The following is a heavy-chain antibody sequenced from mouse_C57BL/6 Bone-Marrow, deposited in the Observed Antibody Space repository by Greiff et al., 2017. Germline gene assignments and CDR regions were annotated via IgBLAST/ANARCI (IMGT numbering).Heavy chain of an antibody. V-gene: IGHV5-16*01. D-gene: IGHD1-1*01. J-gene: IGHJ4*01. CDR1: GFTFSDYY. Sequence: EVQLVESEGGLVQPGSSMKLSCTASGFTFSDYYMAWVRQVPEKGLEWVANINYDGSSTYYLDSLKSRFIISRDNAKNILYLQLSSLKSEDTATYYCARVGYYGSSFPYYYAMDYWGQGTSVTVSS. CDR2: INYDGSST. CDR3: ARVGYYGSSFPYYYAMDY.